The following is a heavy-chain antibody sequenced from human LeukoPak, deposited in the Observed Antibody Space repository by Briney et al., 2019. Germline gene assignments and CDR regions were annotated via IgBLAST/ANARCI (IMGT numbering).Heavy chain of an antibody. CDR1: GFTVSSNY. CDR2: IYSGGST. D-gene: IGHD5-24*01. J-gene: IGHJ4*02. V-gene: IGHV3-66*01. Sequence: GGSLRLSCTASGFTVSSNYMSWVRQAPGKGLEWVSVIYSGGSTYYADSVKGRFTISRDNSKNTLYLQMNSLRAEDTAVYYCAREVDGYNYVYWGQGTLVTVSS. CDR3: AREVDGYNYVY.